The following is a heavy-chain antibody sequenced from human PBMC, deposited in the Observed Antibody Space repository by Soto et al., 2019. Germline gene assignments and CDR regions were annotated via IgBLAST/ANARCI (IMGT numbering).Heavy chain of an antibody. D-gene: IGHD3-22*01. J-gene: IGHJ5*02. CDR3: DRASSDSSGHYHFDH. V-gene: IGHV4-30-4*01. CDR2: IYDSGTT. Sequence: PSETRSLTCTVSGGSISGGDYYWSGLRQPPGKGLEWIMYIYDSGTTYSNPSLRRLITTSVDTNKTQFSLKMSPVADAATDVYYCDRASSDSSGHYHFDHWGQGTLVTVSS. CDR1: GGSISGGDYY.